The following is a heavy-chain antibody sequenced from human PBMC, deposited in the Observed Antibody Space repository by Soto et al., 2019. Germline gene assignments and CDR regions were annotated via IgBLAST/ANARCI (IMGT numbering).Heavy chain of an antibody. Sequence: LRLSCAASGFTFSSYEMNWVRQAPGKGLEWVSYISSSGSTIYYADSVKGRFTISRDNAKNSLYLQMNSLRAEDTAVYYCARIGGLGAFDIWGQGTMVTV. V-gene: IGHV3-48*03. CDR3: ARIGGLGAFDI. D-gene: IGHD3-16*01. CDR1: GFTFSSYE. J-gene: IGHJ3*02. CDR2: ISSSGSTI.